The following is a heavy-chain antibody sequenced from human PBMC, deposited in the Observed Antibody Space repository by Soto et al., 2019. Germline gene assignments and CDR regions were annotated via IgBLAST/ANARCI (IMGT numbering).Heavy chain of an antibody. CDR1: GFSFKEAW. V-gene: IGHV3-15*02. Sequence: EVQLVESGGALVKPGGSLTLSCAASGFSFKEAWMSWVRQAPGRGLEWVGRVKSEADGGTTDYSAPVKGRVTISRDDSKNMLYLQMDSLKTEDTAVYYCRGSSTIQLWDYYFYMYVWGRGTTVTVFS. CDR2: VKSEADGGTT. J-gene: IGHJ6*03. CDR3: RGSSTIQLWDYYFYMYV. D-gene: IGHD2-2*01.